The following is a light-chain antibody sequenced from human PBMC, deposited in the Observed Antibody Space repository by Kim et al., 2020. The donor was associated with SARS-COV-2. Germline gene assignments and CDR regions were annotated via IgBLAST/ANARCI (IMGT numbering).Light chain of an antibody. J-gene: IGKJ1*01. Sequence: ASVGDRVTITCRASQSVSIWLAWYQQRSGKAPKLLIYEGSSLQSGVPSRFSGSGSGSEFTLTISSLQPDDFATYYCQQYSYYPWTFGQGTKVEIK. V-gene: IGKV1-5*03. CDR1: QSVSIW. CDR2: EGS. CDR3: QQYSYYPWT.